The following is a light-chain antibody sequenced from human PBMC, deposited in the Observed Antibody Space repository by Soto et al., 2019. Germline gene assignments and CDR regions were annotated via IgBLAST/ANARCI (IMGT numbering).Light chain of an antibody. J-gene: IGLJ1*01. V-gene: IGLV2-8*01. CDR1: SSDVGGYNY. CDR2: EVT. Sequence: QSALTQAPSASGSPGQSVTISCTGTSSDVGGYNYVSWYQQHPGKAPKLMIYEVTKRPSGVPHRFSRSKSGNTASLTVSGLQTDDEAYYYCSSYAGSNNLYVFGTGTKLTVL. CDR3: SSYAGSNNLYV.